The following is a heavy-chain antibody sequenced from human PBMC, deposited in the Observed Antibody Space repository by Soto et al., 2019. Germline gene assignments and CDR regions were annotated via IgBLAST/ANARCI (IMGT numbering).Heavy chain of an antibody. CDR3: ARQHYYDSSGYYTWD. V-gene: IGHV4-39*01. CDR2: VHYSGST. Sequence: QLQLQESGPGLVKSSETLSLTCSVSGGSIRGNIYYWGWIRQPPGKGLEWIATVHYSGSTYYTPSLKNRVTISADTSNNQFSLRLNSVTAADTAVYYCARQHYYDSSGYYTWDWGQGTLVTVSS. CDR1: GGSIRGNIYY. J-gene: IGHJ4*02. D-gene: IGHD3-22*01.